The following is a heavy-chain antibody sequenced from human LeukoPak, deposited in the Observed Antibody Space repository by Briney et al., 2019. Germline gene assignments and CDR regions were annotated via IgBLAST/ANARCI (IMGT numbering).Heavy chain of an antibody. V-gene: IGHV4-59*01. CDR3: ARTTEDCSSTSCYQYWFDP. J-gene: IGHJ5*02. CDR2: IYYSGST. D-gene: IGHD2-2*01. Sequence: PSETLSLTCTVSGGSISSYYWNWIRQPPGKGLEWIGSIYYSGSTNYNPSLKSRVTISVDTSKNQFSLKLNSVTAADTAVYYCARTTEDCSSTSCYQYWFDPWGQGTLVTVSS. CDR1: GGSISSYY.